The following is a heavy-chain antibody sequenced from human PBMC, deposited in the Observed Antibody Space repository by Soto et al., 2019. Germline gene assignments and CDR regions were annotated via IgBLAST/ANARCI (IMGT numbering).Heavy chain of an antibody. J-gene: IGHJ6*02. CDR3: ARRMDILLVVAAKNYGMDV. D-gene: IGHD2-15*01. CDR1: AGSFTSYA. Sequence: KVARAGSAGSFTSYAITWVRHAPGKGLEWMGGIIPSFGTANYAQKFQGRVTITADESTSTAYMELSSLRSEDTAVYYCARRMDILLVVAAKNYGMDVWGQGTTVTVSS. V-gene: IGHV1-69*01. CDR2: IIPSFGTA.